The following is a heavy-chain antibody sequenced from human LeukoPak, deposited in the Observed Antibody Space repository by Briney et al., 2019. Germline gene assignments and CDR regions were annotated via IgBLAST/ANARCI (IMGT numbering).Heavy chain of an antibody. J-gene: IGHJ6*02. V-gene: IGHV3-11*03. CDR1: GFTFSDYY. D-gene: IGHD1-26*01. CDR2: ISSSSSYT. CDR3: AKAMGSIYYGMDV. Sequence: PGGSLRLSCAASGFTFSDYYMSWIRQAPGKGLEWVSYISSSSSYTNYADSVKGRFTISRDNAKNSLYLQMNSLRPEDTALYYCAKAMGSIYYGMDVWGQGTTVTVSS.